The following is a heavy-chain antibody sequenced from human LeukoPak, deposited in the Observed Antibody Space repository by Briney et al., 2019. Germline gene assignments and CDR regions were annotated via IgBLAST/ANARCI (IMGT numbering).Heavy chain of an antibody. CDR3: ARGKGIRGGSYHLDEFDY. CDR1: GYTFTSYG. Sequence: ASVKVSCKASGYTFTSYGISWMRQAPGQGLEWMGWISAYNGNTNYAQKLQGRVTMTTDTSTSTAYMELRSLRSDDTAVYYCARGKGIRGGSYHLDEFDYWGQGTLVTVSS. J-gene: IGHJ4*02. CDR2: ISAYNGNT. D-gene: IGHD3-10*01. V-gene: IGHV1-18*01.